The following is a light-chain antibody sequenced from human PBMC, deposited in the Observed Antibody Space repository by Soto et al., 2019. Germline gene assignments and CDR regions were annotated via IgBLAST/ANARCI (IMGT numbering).Light chain of an antibody. CDR3: QSYDSSLSGVV. V-gene: IGLV1-40*01. Sequence: QSVLTQPPSVSGAPGQRVTISGPGGTSNMGAGYDVPWYQRLPGTAPKLLIYGNSNRPSGVPDRFSGSKSGTSASLAITGLQAEDEADYYCQSYDSSLSGVVFGGGTKLTVL. J-gene: IGLJ2*01. CDR1: TSNMGAGYD. CDR2: GNS.